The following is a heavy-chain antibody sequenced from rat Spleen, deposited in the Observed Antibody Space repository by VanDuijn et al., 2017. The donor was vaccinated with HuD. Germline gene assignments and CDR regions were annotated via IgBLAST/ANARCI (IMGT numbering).Heavy chain of an antibody. CDR1: GFTFSNYD. CDR2: ISYDGSST. Sequence: EVQLVESGGGLVQPGRSMKLSCAASGFTFSNYDMAWVRQAPTKGLEWVASISYDGSSTYYRDSVKGRFTISRDNAKSTLYLQMDSLRSEDTATYYCARHPYYYSSGGYVMDAWGQGASVTVSS. V-gene: IGHV5-25*01. D-gene: IGHD1-2*01. J-gene: IGHJ4*01. CDR3: ARHPYYYSSGGYVMDA.